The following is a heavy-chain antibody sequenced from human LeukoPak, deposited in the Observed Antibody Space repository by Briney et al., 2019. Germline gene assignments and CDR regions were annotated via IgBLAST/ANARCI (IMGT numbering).Heavy chain of an antibody. CDR2: IYYSGST. D-gene: IGHD4-17*01. CDR1: GGSISSYY. J-gene: IGHJ4*02. V-gene: IGHV4-59*01. Sequence: PSQTLSLTCTVSGGSISSYYWNWIRQPPGKGLEWIGYIYYSGSTNYNPSLKSRVTISVDTSKNQFSLNLTSVTAADTAVYYCARANSYYYGDPDYWGQGALVTVSS. CDR3: ARANSYYYGDPDY.